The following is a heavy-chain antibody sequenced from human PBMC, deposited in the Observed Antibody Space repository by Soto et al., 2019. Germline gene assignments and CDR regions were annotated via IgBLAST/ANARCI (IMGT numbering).Heavy chain of an antibody. V-gene: IGHV4-30-4*01. CDR1: GGSISSGDYY. CDR3: ARGLHDYGDYGAMDV. CDR2: IYYSGST. Sequence: QVQLQESGPGLVKPSQTLSLTFTVSGGSISSGDYYWSWIRQPPGKGLEWIGYIYYSGSTSYNPSLKGRVTISLDTSKNQFSLKLSSVTAADTAVYYCARGLHDYGDYGAMDVWGQGTTVTVSS. D-gene: IGHD4-17*01. J-gene: IGHJ6*02.